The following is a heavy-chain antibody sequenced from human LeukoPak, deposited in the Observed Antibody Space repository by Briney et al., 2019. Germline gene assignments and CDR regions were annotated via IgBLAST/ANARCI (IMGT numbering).Heavy chain of an antibody. V-gene: IGHV4-59*08. D-gene: IGHD3-10*01. J-gene: IGHJ4*02. CDR1: GGSISSYY. Sequence: SETLSLTCTVSGGSISSYYWSWIRQHPGKGLEWMGYIYYSGSTNYNPSLKSRVTTSVDTSKNQFPLKLSSVTAADTAVYYCARGHYYGSGSYHYWGQGTLVTVSS. CDR3: ARGHYYGSGSYHY. CDR2: IYYSGST.